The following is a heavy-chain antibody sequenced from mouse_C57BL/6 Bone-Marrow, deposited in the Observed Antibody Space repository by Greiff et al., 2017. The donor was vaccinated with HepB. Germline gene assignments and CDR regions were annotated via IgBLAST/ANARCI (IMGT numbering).Heavy chain of an antibody. J-gene: IGHJ1*03. D-gene: IGHD2-4*01. CDR3: ASYDYDGYFDV. CDR1: GYTFTSYG. Sequence: LEESGAELARPGASVKLSCKASGYTFTSYGISWVKQRTGQGLEWIGEIYPRSGNTYYNEKFKGKATLTADKSSSTAYMELRSLTSEDSAVYFCASYDYDGYFDVWGTGTTVTVSS. CDR2: IYPRSGNT. V-gene: IGHV1-81*01.